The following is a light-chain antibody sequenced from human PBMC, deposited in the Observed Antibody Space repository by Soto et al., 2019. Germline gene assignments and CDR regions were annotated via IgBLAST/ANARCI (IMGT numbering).Light chain of an antibody. J-gene: IGLJ2*01. V-gene: IGLV1-40*01. CDR3: ATWDDDLYTPI. Sequence: QSVLTQPPSVSGAPGERVTISCTGSSSDIGAGYRVRWYQQVPGTAPKLLIYNNNQRPSGVPDRFSGSKSGTSASLAITGLRSDDEADYYCATWDDDLYTPIIGGGTKVTVL. CDR2: NNN. CDR1: SSDIGAGYR.